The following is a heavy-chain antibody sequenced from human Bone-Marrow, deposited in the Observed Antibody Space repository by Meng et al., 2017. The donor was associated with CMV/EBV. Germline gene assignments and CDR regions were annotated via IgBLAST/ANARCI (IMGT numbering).Heavy chain of an antibody. Sequence: NVSCKASGYPFIDYYIHWVRQAPGQGLEWMGWINTKSGGTKYAQKFQGSVTMTRDTSISTAYMELTRLRSDDTAVYYCARGDIIRGYWGQGTLVTVSS. CDR2: INTKSGGT. CDR3: ARGDIIRGY. CDR1: GYPFIDYY. V-gene: IGHV1-2*02. D-gene: IGHD3-10*01. J-gene: IGHJ4*02.